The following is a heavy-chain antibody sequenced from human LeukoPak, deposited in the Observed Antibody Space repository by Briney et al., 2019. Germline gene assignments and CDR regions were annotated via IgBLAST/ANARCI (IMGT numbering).Heavy chain of an antibody. Sequence: PSETLSLTCTVSGGSISSSSYYWGWIRQPPGKGLEWIGSIYYSGSTYYNPSLKSRVTISVDTSKNQFSLKLSSVTAADTAVYYCASLTVGATRNDAFDIWGQGTMVTVS. CDR1: GGSISSSSYY. J-gene: IGHJ3*02. CDR2: IYYSGST. CDR3: ASLTVGATRNDAFDI. D-gene: IGHD1-26*01. V-gene: IGHV4-39*01.